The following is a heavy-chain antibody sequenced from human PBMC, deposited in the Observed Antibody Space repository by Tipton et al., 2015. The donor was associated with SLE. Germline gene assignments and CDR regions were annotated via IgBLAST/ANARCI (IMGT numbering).Heavy chain of an antibody. CDR1: GGSISFDY. CDR3: ARTLGAIAHTVYDAFDI. V-gene: IGHV4-4*07. D-gene: IGHD1-26*01. J-gene: IGHJ3*02. CDR2: IYSSGDR. Sequence: TLFLTCTVSGGSISFDYWSWIRQSAGRGLEWIGRIYSSGDRDYNPSLRSRVTMSVDMSKNQFSLRLTSVTAADTAVYYCARTLGAIAHTVYDAFDIWGQGKMVTVSS.